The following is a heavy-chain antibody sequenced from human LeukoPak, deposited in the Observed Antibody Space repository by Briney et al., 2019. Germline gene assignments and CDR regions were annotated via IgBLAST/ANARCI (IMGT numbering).Heavy chain of an antibody. J-gene: IGHJ4*02. CDR2: IYHSGST. D-gene: IGHD3-16*02. CDR1: GYSISSGYY. CDR3: ARGIMGELSYYFDY. V-gene: IGHV4-38-2*02. Sequence: PSETLSLTCTVSGYSISSGYYWGWIRQPPGKGLEWIGSIYHSGSTYYNPSLKSRVTISVDTSKNQFSLKLSSVTAADTAVYYCARGIMGELSYYFDYWGQGTLVTVSS.